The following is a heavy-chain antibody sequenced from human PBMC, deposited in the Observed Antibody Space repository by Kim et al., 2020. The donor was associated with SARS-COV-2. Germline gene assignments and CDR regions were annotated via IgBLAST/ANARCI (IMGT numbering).Heavy chain of an antibody. D-gene: IGHD1-26*01. J-gene: IGHJ5*02. Sequence: SETLSLTCTVSGGSISRSNSHWGWIRQPPGKGLEWIGSVYYSGSTFYNPSLKSRVTISVDTSENQLSLKLTSVTAADTAVYYCARLEMTVIRGRGWFDP. CDR3: ARLEMTVIRGRGWFDP. CDR2: VYYSGST. CDR1: GGSISRSNSH. V-gene: IGHV4-39*01.